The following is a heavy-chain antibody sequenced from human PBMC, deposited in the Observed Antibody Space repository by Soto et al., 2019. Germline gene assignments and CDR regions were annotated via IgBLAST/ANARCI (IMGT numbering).Heavy chain of an antibody. CDR3: TRDPPDEAVVPVTRQHVDS. V-gene: IGHV1-69*08. D-gene: IGHD2-21*01. CDR2: VVPLLGIE. CDR1: GGTFNTHT. J-gene: IGHJ4*02. Sequence: QVQLVQSGAKVKKPGSSVKVSCKASGGTFNTHTINWVRQAPGQGLEWMGRVVPLLGIESHPQKFQDRLTITAETSTTTVLMQLSDLRSEDTAVYYCTRDPPDEAVVPVTRQHVDSCGQGTVLPVSS.